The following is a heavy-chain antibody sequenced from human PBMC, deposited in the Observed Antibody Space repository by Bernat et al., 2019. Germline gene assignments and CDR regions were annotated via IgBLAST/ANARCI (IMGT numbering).Heavy chain of an antibody. CDR3: AKNKKDLDY. CDR1: GFTFSNYG. Sequence: EVQLLESGGGLVQPGGSLTLSCAASGFTFSNYGMSWVRQAPGKGLEWVSGLSGTGGGTNYADSVKRRFTISRDNSKSTLYLQMNSLRAEDTALYYCAKNKKDLDYWGQGTLVTVSS. D-gene: IGHD1/OR15-1a*01. CDR2: LSGTGGGT. V-gene: IGHV3-23*01. J-gene: IGHJ4*02.